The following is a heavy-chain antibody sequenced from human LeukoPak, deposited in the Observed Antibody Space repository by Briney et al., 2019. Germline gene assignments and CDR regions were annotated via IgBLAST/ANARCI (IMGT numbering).Heavy chain of an antibody. CDR3: ARDELSRITMVRGSGGP. D-gene: IGHD3-10*01. Sequence: ASVKVSCKASGYTFTSYYMHWVRQAPGQGLEWMGIINPSGGSTSYAQKFQGRVTMTRDTSTSTVYMELSSLRSEDTAVYYCARDELSRITMVRGSGGPWGQGTLVTVSS. CDR2: INPSGGST. V-gene: IGHV1-46*01. J-gene: IGHJ5*02. CDR1: GYTFTSYY.